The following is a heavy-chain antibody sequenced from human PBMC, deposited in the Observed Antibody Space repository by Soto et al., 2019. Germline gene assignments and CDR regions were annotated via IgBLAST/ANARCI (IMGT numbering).Heavy chain of an antibody. CDR3: AKKGAVGATYFFDY. V-gene: IGHV3-23*01. D-gene: IGHD1-26*01. CDR1: GFTFSSYA. CDR2: ISGGRGST. Sequence: EVQLLESGGGLVQPGGSLRLSRAASGFTFSSYAMSWVRQAPGKGLEWVSAISGGRGSTHYADSVKGRFTISRDTSKNTLYLQMNSLRAADTAVYYCAKKGAVGATYFFDYWGQGALVTVSS. J-gene: IGHJ4*02.